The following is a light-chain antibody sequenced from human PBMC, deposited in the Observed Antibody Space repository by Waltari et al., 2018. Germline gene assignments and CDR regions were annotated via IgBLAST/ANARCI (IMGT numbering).Light chain of an antibody. CDR3: CSYAGSYTSL. V-gene: IGLV2-11*01. CDR2: DVS. CDR1: SSDVGGYDY. J-gene: IGLJ2*01. Sequence: QSALTQPRSVSGSPGQSVTISCTGTSSDVGGYDYVPWYQQHPRKAPKLMIYDVSKRPSGVPDRFSRSKSGNTASLTISGLQAEDEADYYCCSYAGSYTSLFGGGTKLTVL.